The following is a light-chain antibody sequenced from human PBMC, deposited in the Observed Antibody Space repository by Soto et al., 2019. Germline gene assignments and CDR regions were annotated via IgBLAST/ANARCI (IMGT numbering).Light chain of an antibody. CDR2: AAS. Sequence: DIQMTPSQSSLSASVGDRVTITCRATQGISNYLACYQQKPGKVPKLLIYAASTLQSGVPSRFSGSGSGTDFTLTISSLQPEDGATYYCQKYNSAPRTFGQGNKVEI. CDR1: QGISNY. V-gene: IGKV1-27*01. J-gene: IGKJ1*01. CDR3: QKYNSAPRT.